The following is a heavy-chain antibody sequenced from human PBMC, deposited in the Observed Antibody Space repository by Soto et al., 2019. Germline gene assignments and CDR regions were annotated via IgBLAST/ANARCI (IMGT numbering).Heavy chain of an antibody. D-gene: IGHD4-17*01. V-gene: IGHV4-34*01. CDR3: SRGRRTAVTIDY. Sequence: QVQLQQWGAGLLKPSETLSLTCAVYGGSFSGYYWSWIRQPPGMGLEWIGEINHSGSTNYNPSLKSRVTISVDTSKNQFSLKLSSVTAADTAVYYCSRGRRTAVTIDYWGQGTLVTVSS. CDR2: INHSGST. J-gene: IGHJ4*02. CDR1: GGSFSGYY.